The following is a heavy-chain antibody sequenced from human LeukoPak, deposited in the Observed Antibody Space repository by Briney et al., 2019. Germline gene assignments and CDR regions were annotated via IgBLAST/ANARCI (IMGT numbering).Heavy chain of an antibody. D-gene: IGHD2-2*01. J-gene: IGHJ3*02. V-gene: IGHV3-21*01. Sequence: PGGSLRLSCAASGFTFSSYSMNWVRQAPGQGLDWVSSISSSSRYRDYADSVNGRFTNSRDNAKNSLYLQMNSLIAEDTAVDYGAIVEIGVVPAAMRGACDIWGQGTMVTVSS. CDR2: ISSSSRYR. CDR3: AIVEIGVVPAAMRGACDI. CDR1: GFTFSSYS.